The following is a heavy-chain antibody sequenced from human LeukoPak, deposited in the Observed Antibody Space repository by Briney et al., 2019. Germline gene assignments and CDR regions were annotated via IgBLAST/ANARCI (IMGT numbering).Heavy chain of an antibody. J-gene: IGHJ3*02. CDR1: GDSVLSGGRY. Sequence: TLSLTCTVSGDSVLSGGRYWSWIRQHPGKGLEWIGCVHNMGGTYSNPSLESRLLISRDTSKNQFSLKLTSVTAADAAVYFCARGRSSTTVGGDLIFDIWGQGAMVTVSP. CDR3: ARGRSSTTVGGDLIFDI. V-gene: IGHV4-31*03. CDR2: VHNMGGT. D-gene: IGHD3-16*01.